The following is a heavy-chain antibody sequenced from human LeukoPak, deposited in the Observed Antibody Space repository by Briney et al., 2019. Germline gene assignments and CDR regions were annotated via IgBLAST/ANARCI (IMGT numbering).Heavy chain of an antibody. V-gene: IGHV1-18*01. D-gene: IGHD6-13*01. Sequence: GASVRVSCKASGYTFTSYGISWVRQAPGQGLEWMGWISAYNGNTNYAQKLRGRVTMTTDTSTSTAYMELRSLRSDDTAVYYCARVKGQIAAAGRGDYWGQGTLVTVSS. CDR2: ISAYNGNT. CDR1: GYTFTSYG. CDR3: ARVKGQIAAAGRGDY. J-gene: IGHJ4*02.